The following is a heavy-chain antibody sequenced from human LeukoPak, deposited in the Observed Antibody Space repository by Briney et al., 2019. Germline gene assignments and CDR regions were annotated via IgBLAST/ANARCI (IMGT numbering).Heavy chain of an antibody. CDR2: ISGSGGST. CDR3: AKDFHPGVVPAAIFDY. J-gene: IGHJ4*02. D-gene: IGHD2-2*01. Sequence: GGSLRLSCAASGFTFSSYAMSWVRQAPGKGLEWVSAISGSGGSTYYADSVKGRFTISRDNSKNTLYLQMNSLRAEDTAVYYCAKDFHPGVVPAAIFDYWGQGTLVTVFS. V-gene: IGHV3-23*01. CDR1: GFTFSSYA.